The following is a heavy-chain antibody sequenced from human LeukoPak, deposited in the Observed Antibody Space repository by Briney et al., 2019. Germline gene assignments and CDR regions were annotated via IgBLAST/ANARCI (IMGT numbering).Heavy chain of an antibody. D-gene: IGHD6-19*01. CDR1: GGSISSYY. CDR2: IYYSGST. Sequence: PSETLSLTCTVSGGSISSYYWSWIRQPPGKGLEWIGYIYYSGSTNYNPSLKSRVTISVDTSKNQFSLKLSSVTAADTAVYYCARHNSSGWYMFIDYWGQGTLVTVSS. V-gene: IGHV4-59*08. CDR3: ARHNSSGWYMFIDY. J-gene: IGHJ4*02.